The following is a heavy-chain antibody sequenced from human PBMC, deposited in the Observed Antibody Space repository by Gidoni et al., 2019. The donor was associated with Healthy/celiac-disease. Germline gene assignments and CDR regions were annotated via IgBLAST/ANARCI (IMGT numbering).Heavy chain of an antibody. CDR1: GFTFSSYS. CDR3: ASSDSSGYYYQNFDY. Sequence: EVQLVESGGGLVKPGGSLRLYCAASGFTFSSYSMNWVRQAPGKGLEWVSSISSSSSYIYYADSVKGRFTISRDNAKNSLYLQMNSLRAEDTAVYYCASSDSSGYYYQNFDYWGQGTLVTVSS. D-gene: IGHD3-22*01. V-gene: IGHV3-21*01. J-gene: IGHJ4*02. CDR2: ISSSSSYI.